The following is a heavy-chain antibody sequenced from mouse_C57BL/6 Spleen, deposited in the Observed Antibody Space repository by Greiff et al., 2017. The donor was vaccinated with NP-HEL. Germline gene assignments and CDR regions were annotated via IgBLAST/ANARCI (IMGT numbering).Heavy chain of an antibody. CDR3: ARGDGYSDY. V-gene: IGHV5-17*01. CDR1: GFTFSDYG. D-gene: IGHD2-3*01. CDR2: ISSGSSTS. J-gene: IGHJ2*01. Sequence: DVKLVESGGGLVKPGGSLKLSCAASGFTFSDYGMHWVRQAPEKGLEWVAYISSGSSTSYYADTVKGRFTISRDTAKNTLFLQMTSLRSEDTAMYYCARGDGYSDYWGQGTTLTVSS.